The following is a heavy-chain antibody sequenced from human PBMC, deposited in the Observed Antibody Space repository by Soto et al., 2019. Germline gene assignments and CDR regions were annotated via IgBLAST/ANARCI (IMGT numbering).Heavy chain of an antibody. V-gene: IGHV4-61*01. Sequence: SETLSPPCTVPGGSVSSGSYYWGWIPQPPGKGLEWIGYIYYSGSTNYNPSLKSRVTISVDTSKNQFSLKLSSVTAADTAVYYCASDVPYYYDSSGYLGYWGQGTLVTVSS. D-gene: IGHD3-22*01. CDR2: IYYSGST. CDR3: ASDVPYYYDSSGYLGY. CDR1: GGSVSSGSYY. J-gene: IGHJ4*02.